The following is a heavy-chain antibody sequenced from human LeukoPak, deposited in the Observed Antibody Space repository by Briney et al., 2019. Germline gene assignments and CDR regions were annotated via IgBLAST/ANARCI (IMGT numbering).Heavy chain of an antibody. CDR3: AKGTSSGWYYFDY. J-gene: IGHJ4*02. D-gene: IGHD6-19*01. Sequence: SETLSLNCAVYGGSFSGYYWSWIRQPPGKGLEWIGRISSSGSTNYNPSLKSRVTISVDTSKNQFSLKPDSVTATDTVVYYCAKGTSSGWYYFDYWGQGTLVTVSS. CDR1: GGSFSGYY. CDR2: ISSSGST. V-gene: IGHV4-34*01.